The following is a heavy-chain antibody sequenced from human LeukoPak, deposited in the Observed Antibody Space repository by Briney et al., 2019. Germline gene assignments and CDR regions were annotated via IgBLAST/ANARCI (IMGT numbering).Heavy chain of an antibody. CDR3: AREYDSSGYYASQGDY. CDR1: GFTFSSYS. J-gene: IGHJ4*02. Sequence: PGGSLRLSCAASGFTFSSYSMNWVRQAPGKGLEWVSSISSSSSYIYCADSVKGRFTISRDNAKNSLYLQMNSLRAEDTAVYYCAREYDSSGYYASQGDYWGQGTLVTVSS. D-gene: IGHD3-22*01. CDR2: ISSSSSYI. V-gene: IGHV3-21*01.